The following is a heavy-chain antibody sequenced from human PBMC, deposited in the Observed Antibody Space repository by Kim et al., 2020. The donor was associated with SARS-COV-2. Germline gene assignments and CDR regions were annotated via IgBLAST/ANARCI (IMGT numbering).Heavy chain of an antibody. Sequence: SETLSLTCAVYGGSFSGYYWSWIRQPPGKGLEWIGEINHSGSTNYNPSLKSRVTISVDTSKNQFSLKLSSVTAADTAVYYCARVPVPIYNWNHKCFDYWGQGTLVTVSS. CDR3: ARVPVPIYNWNHKCFDY. V-gene: IGHV4-34*01. CDR2: INHSGST. J-gene: IGHJ4*02. D-gene: IGHD1-1*01. CDR1: GGSFSGYY.